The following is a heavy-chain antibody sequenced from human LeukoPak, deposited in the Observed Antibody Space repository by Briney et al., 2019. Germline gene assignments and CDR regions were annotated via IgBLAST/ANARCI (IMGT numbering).Heavy chain of an antibody. Sequence: ESGPTLVNPTQTLTLTCTFSGFSLSTSGVGVGWIRQPPGKALEWLALIYWDDDKFYSPSLRSRLTVTKETSENQVVLTTTNMDPVDTGTYYCAHIQRGMGPVKYYFDYWGQGTLVTVSS. CDR1: GFSLSTSGVG. CDR2: IYWDDDK. J-gene: IGHJ4*02. CDR3: AHIQRGMGPVKYYFDY. V-gene: IGHV2-5*02. D-gene: IGHD5-24*01.